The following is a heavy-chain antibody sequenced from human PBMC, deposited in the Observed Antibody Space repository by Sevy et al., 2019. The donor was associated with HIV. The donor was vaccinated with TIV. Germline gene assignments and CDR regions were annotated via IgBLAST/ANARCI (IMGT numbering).Heavy chain of an antibody. CDR1: GFTFSDYY. CDR2: ISSSGSTK. Sequence: GGSLRLSCAASGFTFSDYYMSWIRQAPGKGLEWVAYISSSGSTKYYADSVKGRFTISRDNAKNSLYMQMNSLRAEAAAVYYCARRSPITRIASYAFDFWGQGTMVTVSS. J-gene: IGHJ3*01. CDR3: ARRSPITRIASYAFDF. D-gene: IGHD3-22*01. V-gene: IGHV3-11*01.